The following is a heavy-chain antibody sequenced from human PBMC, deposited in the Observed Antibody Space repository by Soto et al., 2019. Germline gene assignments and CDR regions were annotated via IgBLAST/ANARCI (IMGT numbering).Heavy chain of an antibody. CDR3: ARIRREVEGRPAPPDY. V-gene: IGHV4-59*01. J-gene: IGHJ4*02. CDR2: IYYTGRT. Sequence: SETLSLTCSVSGGSISSDFWSWIRQPPGKGLESIGYIYYTGRTNYNPSLRSRVTISLDTSKNQFSLKLTSVTAADTAVYYCARIRREVEGRPAPPDYCGQRTLVTVSS. D-gene: IGHD6-6*01. CDR1: GGSISSDF.